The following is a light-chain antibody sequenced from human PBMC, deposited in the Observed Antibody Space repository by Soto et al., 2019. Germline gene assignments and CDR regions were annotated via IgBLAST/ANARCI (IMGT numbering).Light chain of an antibody. J-gene: IGKJ1*01. V-gene: IGKV3-15*01. CDR3: QQNRDWPGT. Sequence: EIVMTQSPSTLPVSPVERVTLSCRASQSVSSYLAWYQQKPGQAPRLLIYDASARATGIPVRFSGSGSGTEFTLTISSLQSEDFGVYYCQQNRDWPGTFGQGTKVDIK. CDR1: QSVSSY. CDR2: DAS.